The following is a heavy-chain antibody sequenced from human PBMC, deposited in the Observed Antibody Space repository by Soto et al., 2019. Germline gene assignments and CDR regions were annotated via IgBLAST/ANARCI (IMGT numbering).Heavy chain of an antibody. CDR3: ARVTEYYGVLDAFDI. CDR1: GGSISSGGYY. Sequence: QVQLQESGPGLVKPSQTLSLTCTVSGGSISSGGYYWSWIRQHPGQGLEWIGYIYYSGSTYYNPSLKSRVTISVDTSKNQFSLKLSSVTAADTAVYYCARVTEYYGVLDAFDIWGQGTMVTVSS. V-gene: IGHV4-31*03. CDR2: IYYSGST. J-gene: IGHJ3*02. D-gene: IGHD4-17*01.